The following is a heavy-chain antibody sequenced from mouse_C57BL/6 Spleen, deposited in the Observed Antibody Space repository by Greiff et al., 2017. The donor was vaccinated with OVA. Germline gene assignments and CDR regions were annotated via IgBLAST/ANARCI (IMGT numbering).Heavy chain of an antibody. CDR2: IYPGNSDT. CDR3: AYGSSYYAMDY. J-gene: IGHJ4*01. Sequence: VQLQQSGTVLARPGASVKMSCKTSGYTFTSYWMRWVKQRPGQGLEWIGAIYPGNSDTSYNQKFKGKAKLTAVTSDSTAYMELSSLTNEDSAVYYCAYGSSYYAMDYWGQGTSVTVSS. D-gene: IGHD1-1*01. CDR1: GYTFTSYW. V-gene: IGHV1-5*01.